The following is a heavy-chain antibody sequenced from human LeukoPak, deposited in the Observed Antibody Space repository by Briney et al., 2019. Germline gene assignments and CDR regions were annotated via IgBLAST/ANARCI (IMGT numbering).Heavy chain of an antibody. CDR3: AGGGVSSGWYGSYFDY. CDR1: GGTFSSYA. V-gene: IGHV1-18*01. J-gene: IGHJ4*02. CDR2: ISAYNGNT. D-gene: IGHD6-19*01. Sequence: GASVKVSCKASGGTFSSYAISWVRHAPGQGLEWMGWISAYNGNTNYAQKLQGRVTMTTDTSTSTAYMELRSLRSDDTAVYYCAGGGVSSGWYGSYFDYWGQGTLVTVSS.